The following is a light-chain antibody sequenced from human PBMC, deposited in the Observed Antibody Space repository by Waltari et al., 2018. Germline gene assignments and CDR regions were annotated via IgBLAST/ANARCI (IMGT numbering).Light chain of an antibody. Sequence: QSVLTQPPSASGTPGQRVIISCSGSSSSIGSNSVNWYQQLPGTAPKLLIYNDNRRPSGVPDRFSGSKSGTSVSLAISGLQSEDEGEYYCATWDNSLNAAVFGGGTKLTVL. V-gene: IGLV1-44*01. CDR3: ATWDNSLNAAV. CDR2: NDN. J-gene: IGLJ3*02. CDR1: SSSIGSNS.